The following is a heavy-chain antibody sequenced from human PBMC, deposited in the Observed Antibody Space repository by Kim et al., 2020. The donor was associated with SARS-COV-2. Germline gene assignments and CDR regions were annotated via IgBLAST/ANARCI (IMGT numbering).Heavy chain of an antibody. CDR2: IYYSGST. Sequence: SETLSLTCTVSGGSISSSSYYWGWIRQPPGKGLEWIGSIYYSGSTYYNPSLKSRVTISVDTSKNQFSLKLSSVTAADTAVYYCARHGSSGIPPPPVDVWGQGTTVTVSS. CDR1: GGSISSSSYY. D-gene: IGHD3-10*01. V-gene: IGHV4-39*01. J-gene: IGHJ6*02. CDR3: ARHGSSGIPPPPVDV.